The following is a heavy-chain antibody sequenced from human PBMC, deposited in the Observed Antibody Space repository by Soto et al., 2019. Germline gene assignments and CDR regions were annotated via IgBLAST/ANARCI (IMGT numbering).Heavy chain of an antibody. CDR1: GGTFSSYA. D-gene: IGHD2-21*02. CDR3: ARRCGPTRRLAYCGGDCPNWFDP. Sequence: QVQLVQSGAEVKKPGSSVKVSCKASGGTFSSYAISWVRQAPGQGLEWMGGIITIFGTANYAQKFQGRVTITADESTSTAYMELSSLRSEDTAVYYCARRCGPTRRLAYCGGDCPNWFDPWGQGTLVTVSS. V-gene: IGHV1-69*01. CDR2: IITIFGTA. J-gene: IGHJ5*02.